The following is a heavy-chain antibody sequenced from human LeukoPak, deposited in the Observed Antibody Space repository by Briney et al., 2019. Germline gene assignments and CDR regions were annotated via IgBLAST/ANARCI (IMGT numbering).Heavy chain of an antibody. Sequence: SETLSLTCTVSGGSISSYYWSWIRQPPGKGLEWIGYIYYSGSTNYNPSLKSRVTISVDTSKNQFSLKLSSVTAADTAVYYCASAPTPGSGSYDYWGQGTLVTVSS. CDR3: ASAPTPGSGSYDY. V-gene: IGHV4-59*08. CDR1: GGSISSYY. CDR2: IYYSGST. D-gene: IGHD3-10*01. J-gene: IGHJ4*02.